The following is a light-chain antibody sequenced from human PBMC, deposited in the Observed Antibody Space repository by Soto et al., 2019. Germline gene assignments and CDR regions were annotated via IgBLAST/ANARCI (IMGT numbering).Light chain of an antibody. Sequence: QSVLTQPASVSGSPGQSITISCTGTSSDVGRFDYVSWYQQHPGKAPKVIIYDVNERPSGVPNRFSGSKSGNTASLTISGLQADDEADYYCCSYAGSSTPYVFGTGTKVTVL. CDR2: DVN. CDR1: SSDVGRFDY. CDR3: CSYAGSSTPYV. V-gene: IGLV2-11*01. J-gene: IGLJ1*01.